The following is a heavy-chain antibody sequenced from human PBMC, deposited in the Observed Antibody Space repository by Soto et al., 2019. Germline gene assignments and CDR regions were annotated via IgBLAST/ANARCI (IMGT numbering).Heavy chain of an antibody. CDR3: ARYYGDYEAFDI. J-gene: IGHJ3*02. D-gene: IGHD4-17*01. Sequence: GSLRLSCAASGFTFSSYWMHWVRQAPGKGLVWVSRVNSDGSSTSYADSVKGRFTISRDNAKNTLYLQMNSLRAEDTAVYYCARYYGDYEAFDIWGQGTMVTVSS. CDR2: VNSDGSST. V-gene: IGHV3-74*01. CDR1: GFTFSSYW.